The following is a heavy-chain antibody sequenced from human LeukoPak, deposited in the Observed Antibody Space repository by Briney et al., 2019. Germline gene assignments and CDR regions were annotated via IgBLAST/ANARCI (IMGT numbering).Heavy chain of an antibody. V-gene: IGHV4-59*02. CDR2: IYYSGST. CDR1: GGSVSSYY. D-gene: IGHD6-13*01. J-gene: IGHJ4*02. Sequence: PSETLSLTCTVSGGSVSSYYWTWIRQPPGKGLEWIGYIYYSGSTSYNPSLKSRVTISVDTSKNQFSLKLSSVTAADTAVYYCARTVTYSSSWYRDIREIDYWGQGTLVTVSS. CDR3: ARTVTYSSSWYRDIREIDY.